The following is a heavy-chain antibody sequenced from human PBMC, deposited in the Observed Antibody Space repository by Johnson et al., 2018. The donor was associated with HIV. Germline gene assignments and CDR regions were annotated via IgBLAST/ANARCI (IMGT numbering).Heavy chain of an antibody. CDR2: IYSGGST. CDR1: GFTVSSNY. D-gene: IGHD1-1*01. J-gene: IGHJ3*02. Sequence: VQLVESGGGLVQPGGSLRLSCAASGFTVSSNYMSWVRQAPGKGLEWVSVIYSGGSTYYADSVMGRFPISRDNSKNTLYLRMNSLRDKDTAVDYGAKVQGLTTGTTRGAFDIWGQGTMVTVSS. CDR3: AKVQGLTTGTTRGAFDI. V-gene: IGHV3-66*01.